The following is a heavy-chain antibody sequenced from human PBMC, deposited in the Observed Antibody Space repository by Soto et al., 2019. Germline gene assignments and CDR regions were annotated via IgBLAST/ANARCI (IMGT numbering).Heavy chain of an antibody. V-gene: IGHV3-33*01. CDR2: IWYDGSNK. CDR3: ARDAYGYSSGWYYFDY. J-gene: IGHJ4*02. CDR1: GFTFSSYG. Sequence: GGSLRLSCAASGFTFSSYGMHWVRQAPGKGLEWVAVIWYDGSNKYYADSVKGRFTISRDNSKNTLYLQMNSLRAEDTAVYYCARDAYGYSSGWYYFDYWGQGTLVTVSS. D-gene: IGHD6-19*01.